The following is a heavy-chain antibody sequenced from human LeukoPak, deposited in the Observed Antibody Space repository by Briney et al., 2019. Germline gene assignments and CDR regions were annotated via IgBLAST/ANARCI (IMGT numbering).Heavy chain of an antibody. V-gene: IGHV1-69*01. J-gene: IGHJ4*02. Sequence: ALVRVSCKASGGTFSSYAISWVRQAPGQGLEWMGGIIPIFGTANYAQKFQGRVTITADEFTSTAYMELSSLRSEDTAVYYCARSSRYYDSSGLQAYYFDYWGQGTLVTVSS. CDR2: IIPIFGTA. CDR1: GGTFSSYA. D-gene: IGHD3-22*01. CDR3: ARSSRYYDSSGLQAYYFDY.